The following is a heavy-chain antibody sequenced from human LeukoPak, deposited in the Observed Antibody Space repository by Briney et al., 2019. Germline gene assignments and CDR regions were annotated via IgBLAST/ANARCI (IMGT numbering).Heavy chain of an antibody. Sequence: SETLSLTCVVSGGSISGYHWSWIRQPPGKGLEWIGYIYYKGITNYNPSLKSRVTISLDTSKSQFSLNLSSVTAADTAVYYCVRLVAVTGTVDYFDPWGQGAVVTVSS. CDR2: IYYKGIT. CDR3: VRLVAVTGTVDYFDP. J-gene: IGHJ5*02. CDR1: GGSISGYH. D-gene: IGHD2-21*02. V-gene: IGHV4-59*08.